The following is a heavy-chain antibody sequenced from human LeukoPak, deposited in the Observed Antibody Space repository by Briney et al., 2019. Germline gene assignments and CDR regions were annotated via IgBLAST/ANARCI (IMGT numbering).Heavy chain of an antibody. D-gene: IGHD2-2*01. V-gene: IGHV1-2*02. CDR1: GYTFTGHY. CDR3: ARAVFGAMPAATNYWFDP. Sequence: ASVKVSCKASGYTFTGHYMHWVRQAPGQGLEWMGWTNPNSGVTNYAQKFQGRVTMTRDTSITTAYMELRRLRSDDTAVYYCARAVFGAMPAATNYWFDPWGQGTLVTVSS. J-gene: IGHJ5*02. CDR2: TNPNSGVT.